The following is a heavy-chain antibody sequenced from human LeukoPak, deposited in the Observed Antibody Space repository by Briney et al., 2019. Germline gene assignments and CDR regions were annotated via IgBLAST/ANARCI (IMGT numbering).Heavy chain of an antibody. CDR1: GFTFSSYW. CDR2: IKQDGSEE. V-gene: IGHV3-7*01. Sequence: GGSLRLSCAASGFTFSSYWMSWVRQAPGKGLERVANIKQDGSEEYYMDSVKGRFTISRDNAKNSLYLQMNGLRAEDTALYSCARDAYWRGPIDYWGQGTLVSVSS. J-gene: IGHJ4*02. CDR3: ARDAYWRGPIDY. D-gene: IGHD2-8*02.